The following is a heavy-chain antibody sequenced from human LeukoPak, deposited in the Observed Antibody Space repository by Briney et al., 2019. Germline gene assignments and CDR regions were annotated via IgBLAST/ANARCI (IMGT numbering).Heavy chain of an antibody. Sequence: ASVKVSCKASGYTFTSYGISWVRQAPGQGLEWMGWISAYNGNTNYAQKLQGRVTMTTGTSTSTAYMELRSLRSDDTAVYYCARDHDFWSGYYRTFDYWGQGTLVTVSS. CDR2: ISAYNGNT. CDR1: GYTFTSYG. V-gene: IGHV1-18*01. J-gene: IGHJ4*02. D-gene: IGHD3-3*01. CDR3: ARDHDFWSGYYRTFDY.